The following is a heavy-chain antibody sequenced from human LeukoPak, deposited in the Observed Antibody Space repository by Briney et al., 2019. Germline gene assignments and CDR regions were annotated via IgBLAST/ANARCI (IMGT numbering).Heavy chain of an antibody. Sequence: SVKVSCKASGGTFSSYTISWVRQAPGQGLEWMGGIIPIFGTANYAQKFQGRVTITADESTSTAYMELSSLRSEDTAVYYCARDMGFVPVYGMDVWGQGTTVTVSS. V-gene: IGHV1-69*13. J-gene: IGHJ6*02. D-gene: IGHD3-10*01. CDR3: ARDMGFVPVYGMDV. CDR2: IIPIFGTA. CDR1: GGTFSSYT.